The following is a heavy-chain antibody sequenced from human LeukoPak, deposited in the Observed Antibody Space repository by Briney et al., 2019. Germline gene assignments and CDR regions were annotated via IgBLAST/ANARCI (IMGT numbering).Heavy chain of an antibody. CDR3: AKDVTLTDAPRYFDQ. D-gene: IGHD7-27*01. Sequence: PGGSLRLSCAASGFTFSSYGMHWVRQAPGKGLEWVAVIWYDGSNEFYADSVKGRFTISRDNSKNTLYLQMNSLRAEDTAVYYCAKDVTLTDAPRYFDQWGQGTLVTVSS. CDR2: IWYDGSNE. CDR1: GFTFSSYG. J-gene: IGHJ4*02. V-gene: IGHV3-33*06.